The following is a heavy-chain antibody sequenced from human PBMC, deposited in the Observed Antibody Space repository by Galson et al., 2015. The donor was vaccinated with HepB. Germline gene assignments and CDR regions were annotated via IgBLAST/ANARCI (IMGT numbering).Heavy chain of an antibody. Sequence: SLRLSCAASGFTFSDYYMSWIRQAPGKGLEWVSYISSSSYTNYADSVKGRFTISRDNAKNSLYLQMNSLRAEDTAVYYCARTWSYYDILTGYYMDYWGQGTLVTVSS. CDR2: ISSSSYT. CDR3: ARTWSYYDILTGYYMDY. D-gene: IGHD3-9*01. CDR1: GFTFSDYY. J-gene: IGHJ4*02. V-gene: IGHV3-11*06.